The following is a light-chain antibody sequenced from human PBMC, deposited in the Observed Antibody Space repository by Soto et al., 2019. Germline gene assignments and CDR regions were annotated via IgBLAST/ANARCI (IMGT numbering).Light chain of an antibody. CDR1: SSNIGAGYD. Sequence: QSVLTQPPSVSGAPGQRVTISCTGSSSNIGAGYDVHWYQQLPGTGPKLLIYGNSNRPSGVPDRFSGSKSGTSASLAITGLQAEDEADYYCQSYDSSLSGCVVFGGGTKLTVL. V-gene: IGLV1-40*01. CDR2: GNS. CDR3: QSYDSSLSGCVV. J-gene: IGLJ2*01.